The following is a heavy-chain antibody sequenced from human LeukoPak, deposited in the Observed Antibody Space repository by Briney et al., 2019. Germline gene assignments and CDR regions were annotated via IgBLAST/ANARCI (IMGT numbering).Heavy chain of an antibody. CDR1: GGSISSNSYH. D-gene: IGHD4-23*01. J-gene: IGHJ6*03. CDR3: ARDYGGNGGMDV. CDR2: IYYSGST. V-gene: IGHV4-31*03. Sequence: SETLSLTCTVSGGSISSNSYHWGWIRQPPGKGLEWIGYIYYSGSTYYNPSLKSRVTISVDTSKNQFSLKLSSVTAADTAVYYCARDYGGNGGMDVWGKGTTVTVSS.